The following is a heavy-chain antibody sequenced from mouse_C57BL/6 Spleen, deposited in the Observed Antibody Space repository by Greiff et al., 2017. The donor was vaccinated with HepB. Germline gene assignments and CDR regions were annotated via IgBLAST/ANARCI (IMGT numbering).Heavy chain of an antibody. J-gene: IGHJ2*01. D-gene: IGHD2-2*01. Sequence: EVHLVESGGGLVKPGASLKLSCAASGFTFRSYAMSWVRQTPDKRLEWVATISDGGSYTYYPDNVKGRFTISRDNAKNNLYLQMSHLKSEDTAMYYCARDHGYYFDYWGQGTTLSVSS. CDR2: ISDGGSYT. CDR3: ARDHGYYFDY. CDR1: GFTFRSYA. V-gene: IGHV5-4*01.